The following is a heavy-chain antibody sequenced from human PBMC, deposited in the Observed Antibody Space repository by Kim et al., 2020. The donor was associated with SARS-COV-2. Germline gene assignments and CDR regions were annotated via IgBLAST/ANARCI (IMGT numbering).Heavy chain of an antibody. V-gene: IGHV3-30*04. J-gene: IGHJ6*01. CDR2: ISYDGSSK. Sequence: GGSLRLSCAASGFTFSSYAMHWVRQAPGKGLEWVAVISYDGSSKYYADSVKGRFTISRDNSKNTLYLQMNSLRAEDTAVYYCARDRTYYGSGSYPNYYYG. D-gene: IGHD3-10*01. CDR1: GFTFSSYA. CDR3: ARDRTYYGSGSYPNYYYG.